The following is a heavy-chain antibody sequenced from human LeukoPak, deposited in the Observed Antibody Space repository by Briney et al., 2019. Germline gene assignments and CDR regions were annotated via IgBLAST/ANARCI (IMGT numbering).Heavy chain of an antibody. Sequence: GGSLRLSCAASGFTFSSYSMNWVRQAPGKGLEWVAVISYDGSNKYYADSVKGRFTISRDNSKNTLYLQMNSLRAEDTAVYYCARDGDYGDYEAPFDYWGQGTLVTVSS. CDR1: GFTFSSYS. CDR3: ARDGDYGDYEAPFDY. V-gene: IGHV3-30*03. J-gene: IGHJ4*02. CDR2: ISYDGSNK. D-gene: IGHD4-17*01.